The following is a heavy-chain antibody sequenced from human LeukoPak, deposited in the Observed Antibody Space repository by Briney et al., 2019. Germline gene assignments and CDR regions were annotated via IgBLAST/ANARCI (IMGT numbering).Heavy chain of an antibody. D-gene: IGHD5-18*01. CDR2: IQNDGSNK. CDR3: AKGEIQGVVGAGPGY. Sequence: PGGSLRLSCASSVFTFSSYGIHCGRQAPAKGLEWVAFIQNDGSNKYYADSVKGRFTISRDNSKSTLYLQINSLISEDRPLYHFAKGEIQGVVGAGPGYWGQGTMVTVSS. J-gene: IGHJ4*02. CDR1: VFTFSSYG. V-gene: IGHV3-30*02.